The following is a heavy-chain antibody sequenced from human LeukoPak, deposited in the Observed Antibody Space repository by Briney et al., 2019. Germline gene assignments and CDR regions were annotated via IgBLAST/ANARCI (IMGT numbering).Heavy chain of an antibody. CDR3: VRGIEGYNCAPDY. CDR2: TYPELSDT. V-gene: IGHV5-51*01. CDR1: GYSFNVYW. J-gene: IGHJ4*02. D-gene: IGHD1-1*01. Sequence: HGESLKISCKGSGYSFNVYWIGWVRQMPGKGLEWMGITYPELSDTRYSPSFEGQVTISADKSINTAYLQWTSLKASDTAMYYCVRGIEGYNCAPDYWGQGTLVTVSS.